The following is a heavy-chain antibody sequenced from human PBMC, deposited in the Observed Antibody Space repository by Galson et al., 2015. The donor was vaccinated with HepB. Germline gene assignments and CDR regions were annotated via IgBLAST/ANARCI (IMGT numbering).Heavy chain of an antibody. D-gene: IGHD3-22*01. Sequence: SVKVSCKASGYIFNNFAIHWVRQAPGQTFEWMGWINGGNGNTKYSQNFQGRVTITRDTSATTAFLELNSLRPGDTAVYYCARDRYDSSGYYNYFGMDVWGQGTTVTVSS. CDR1: GYIFNNFA. J-gene: IGHJ6*02. V-gene: IGHV1-3*01. CDR2: INGGNGNT. CDR3: ARDRYDSSGYYNYFGMDV.